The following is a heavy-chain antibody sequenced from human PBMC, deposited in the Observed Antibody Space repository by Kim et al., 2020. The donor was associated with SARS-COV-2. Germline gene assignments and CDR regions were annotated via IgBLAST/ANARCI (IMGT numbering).Heavy chain of an antibody. V-gene: IGHV1-69*06. D-gene: IGHD5-12*01. CDR1: GGTFSSYA. CDR2: IIPIFGTA. CDR3: ARDLGEMATTTFGMDV. J-gene: IGHJ6*02. Sequence: SVKVSCKASGGTFSSYAISWVRQAPGQGLEWMGGIIPIFGTANYAQKFQGRVTITADKSTSTAYMELSSLRSEDTAVYYCARDLGEMATTTFGMDVWGQGTTVTVSS.